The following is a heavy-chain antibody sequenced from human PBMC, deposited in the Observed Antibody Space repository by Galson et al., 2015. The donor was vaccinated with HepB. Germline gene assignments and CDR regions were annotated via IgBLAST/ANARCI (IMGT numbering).Heavy chain of an antibody. J-gene: IGHJ6*02. D-gene: IGHD6-13*01. CDR1: GFPFSRYA. Sequence: LRLSCAASGFPFSRYAMHWVRQAPGTGLVWVAVISYDGSNKYYADSVKGRFTISRDNSKITLYLPMNSLRAEDTAVYYCASPPRDSSSWYSPFYYYYGMDVWVQGTTVTVSS. CDR2: ISYDGSNK. CDR3: ASPPRDSSSWYSPFYYYYGMDV. V-gene: IGHV3-30*04.